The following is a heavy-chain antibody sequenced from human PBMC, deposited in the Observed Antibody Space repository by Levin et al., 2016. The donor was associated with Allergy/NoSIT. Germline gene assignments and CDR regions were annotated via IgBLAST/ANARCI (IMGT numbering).Heavy chain of an antibody. V-gene: IGHV1-46*01. CDR3: ARDKGGYPGFREYQLLFTQNKYYYYGMDV. D-gene: IGHD2-2*01. Sequence: WVRQAPGQGLEWMGIIDPSGGSTSYAQKFQGRVTMTRDTSTSTVYMELSSLRSEDTAVYYCARDKGGYPGFREYQLLFTQNKYYYYGMDVWGQGTTVTVSS. CDR2: IDPSGGST. J-gene: IGHJ6*02.